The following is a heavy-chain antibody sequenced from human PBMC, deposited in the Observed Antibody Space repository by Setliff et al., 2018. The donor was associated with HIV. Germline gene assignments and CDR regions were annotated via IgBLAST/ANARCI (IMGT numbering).Heavy chain of an antibody. CDR2: MNPNNGDT. CDR1: GYTFTYYD. J-gene: IGHJ6*03. V-gene: IGHV1-8*02. D-gene: IGHD6-19*01. Sequence: ASVKVSCKASGYTFTYYDINWVRQASGQGLEWMGFMNPNNGDTGYGHRFQGRVTMTTDTSTSTASMELTSLRSDDTAVYYCARGARYTSGWYSSRYMDVWGKGTTVTVSS. CDR3: ARGARYTSGWYSSRYMDV.